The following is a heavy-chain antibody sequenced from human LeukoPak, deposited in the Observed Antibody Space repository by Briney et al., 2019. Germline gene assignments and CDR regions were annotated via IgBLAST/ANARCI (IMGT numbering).Heavy chain of an antibody. CDR3: AKVPMFGYMDV. Sequence: GGSLRLSCVASGLTFSSYVTNWVRQAPGKGLEWVSSIGGSGGSTNYADSVKGRFTISRDNSKNTLYLQMNSLRAEDTAVYYCAKVPMFGYMDVWGKGTTVTVSS. J-gene: IGHJ6*03. CDR1: GLTFSSYV. V-gene: IGHV3-23*01. CDR2: IGGSGGST. D-gene: IGHD3-10*02.